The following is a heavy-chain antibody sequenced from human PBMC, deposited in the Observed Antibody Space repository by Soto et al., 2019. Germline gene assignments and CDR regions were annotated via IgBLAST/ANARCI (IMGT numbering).Heavy chain of an antibody. CDR2: INPKSGGT. CDR3: ARDLAKGGGSAGFDY. Sequence: ASVKVSCKDSGYTFTVYYMHWVRQAPAHGLEWMGWINPKSGGTMYPQKFQGRVTMTWVTSISTAYMALTRLRSDDTAVYYCARDLAKGGGSAGFDYWGQGTLVTVSS. J-gene: IGHJ4*02. V-gene: IGHV1-2*02. D-gene: IGHD1-26*01. CDR1: GYTFTVYY.